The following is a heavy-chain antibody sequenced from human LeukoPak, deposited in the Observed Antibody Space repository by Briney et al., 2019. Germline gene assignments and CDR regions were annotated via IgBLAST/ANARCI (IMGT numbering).Heavy chain of an antibody. CDR3: ARGSAKGGRGLQWLVQGVNDY. CDR2: ISSSGSTI. J-gene: IGHJ4*02. D-gene: IGHD6-19*01. Sequence: PGGSLRLSCAASGFTFSSYEMNWVRQAPGKGLEWVSYISSSGSTIYYADSVKGRFTISRDNAKNTLYLQMNSLRAEDMAVYYCARGSAKGGRGLQWLVQGVNDYWGQGTLVTVSS. V-gene: IGHV3-48*03. CDR1: GFTFSSYE.